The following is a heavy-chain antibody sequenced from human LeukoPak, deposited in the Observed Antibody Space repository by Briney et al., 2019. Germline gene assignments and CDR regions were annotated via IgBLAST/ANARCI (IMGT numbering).Heavy chain of an antibody. CDR1: GFTFSSHG. D-gene: IGHD1-26*01. Sequence: GGSLRLSCAASGFTFSSHGMSWVRQAPGKGLEWVSTISGSGGSTYYADSVKGRFTISRDNSKNTLYLQMNSLRAEDTAVYYCAKDPMASWELLGSYWGQGTLVTVSS. J-gene: IGHJ4*02. CDR2: ISGSGGST. CDR3: AKDPMASWELLGSY. V-gene: IGHV3-23*01.